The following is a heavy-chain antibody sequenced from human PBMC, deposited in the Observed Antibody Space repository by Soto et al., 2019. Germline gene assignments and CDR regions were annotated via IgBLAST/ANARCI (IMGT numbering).Heavy chain of an antibody. CDR3: ARQDGFGLYYFDY. J-gene: IGHJ4*02. CDR2: IYPGNSDT. V-gene: IGHV5-51*01. CDR1: GYSFTTYW. D-gene: IGHD3-10*01. Sequence: GESLKISCKGSGYSFTTYWIAWVRQMPGKGLEWMGIIYPGNSDTRYSPSFQGQVTISADNSISPAYLQWSSLKASDTAMYYCARQDGFGLYYFDYWGQGALVTVSS.